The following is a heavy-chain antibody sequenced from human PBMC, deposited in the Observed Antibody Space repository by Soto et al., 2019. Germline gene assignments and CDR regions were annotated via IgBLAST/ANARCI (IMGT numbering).Heavy chain of an antibody. J-gene: IGHJ4*02. Sequence: QVQLQQWGAGLLKPSETLSLTCAVYGGSFSGYYWSWIRQPPGKGLEWIGEINHSGSTNYNPSLKSRVTISVDTSKNQFSLKLNSVTAADTAVYYCARAKLHGSVSYLLRIGYYFDYWGQGTLVTVSS. CDR2: INHSGST. V-gene: IGHV4-34*01. CDR1: GGSFSGYY. CDR3: ARAKLHGSVSYLLRIGYYFDY. D-gene: IGHD3-10*01.